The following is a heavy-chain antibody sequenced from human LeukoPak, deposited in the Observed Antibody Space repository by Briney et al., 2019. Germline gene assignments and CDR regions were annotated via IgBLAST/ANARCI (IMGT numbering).Heavy chain of an antibody. J-gene: IGHJ4*02. CDR3: ARQSDSSGLIYY. CDR2: IYYSGST. V-gene: IGHV4-39*01. D-gene: IGHD3-22*01. Sequence: GSLRLSCAASGFTFSSYAMSWVRQAPGKGLEWIGSIYYSGSTYYNPSLKSRVTISVDTSKNQFSLKLSSVTAADTAVYYCARQSDSSGLIYYWGQGTLVTVSS. CDR1: GFTFSSYA.